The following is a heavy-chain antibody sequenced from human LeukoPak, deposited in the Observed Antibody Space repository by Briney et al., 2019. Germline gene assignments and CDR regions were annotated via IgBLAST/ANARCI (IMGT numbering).Heavy chain of an antibody. CDR2: ISGSGGST. Sequence: GGSLRLSCAASGFTFSSYAMSWVRQAPGKGLEWVSAISGSGGSTYYADSVKGRFTISRDNSKNTLYLQMNSLRAEDTAVYYCAKDAQQWLVGTYYYYYGMDVWGQGTTVTVSS. V-gene: IGHV3-23*01. CDR3: AKDAQQWLVGTYYYYYGMDV. CDR1: GFTFSSYA. D-gene: IGHD6-19*01. J-gene: IGHJ6*02.